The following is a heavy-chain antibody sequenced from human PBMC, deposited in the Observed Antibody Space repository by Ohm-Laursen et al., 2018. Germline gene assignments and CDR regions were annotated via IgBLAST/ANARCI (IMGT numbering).Heavy chain of an antibody. J-gene: IGHJ4*02. CDR2: INHSGST. CDR3: ANLNCSSTSCYDY. V-gene: IGHV4-34*01. CDR1: GGSFSGYY. D-gene: IGHD2-2*01. Sequence: TLSLTCAVYGGSFSGYYWSWIRQPPGKGLEWIGKINHSGSTNYNPSLKSRVTMSVDTSKNHFSLKLSSVTAADTAVYYCANLNCSSTSCYDYWGQGTLVTVSS.